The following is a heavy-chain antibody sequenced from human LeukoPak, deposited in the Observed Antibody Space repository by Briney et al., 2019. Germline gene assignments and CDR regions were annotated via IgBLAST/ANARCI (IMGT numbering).Heavy chain of an antibody. CDR2: IYYSGST. CDR3: ARVRRGDYVFDY. Sequence: SQTLSLTCTVSGGSISSGDYYWSWIRQPPGKGLEWIGYIYYSGSTYYNPSLKSRVTISVDRSKNQFSLKLSSVTAADTAVYYCARVRRGDYVFDYWGQGTLVTVSS. V-gene: IGHV4-30-4*01. D-gene: IGHD4-17*01. CDR1: GGSISSGDYY. J-gene: IGHJ4*02.